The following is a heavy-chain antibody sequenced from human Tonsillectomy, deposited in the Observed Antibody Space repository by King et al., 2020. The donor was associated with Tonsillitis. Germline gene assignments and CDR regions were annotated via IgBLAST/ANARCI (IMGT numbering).Heavy chain of an antibody. V-gene: IGHV3-30*18. Sequence: QLVQSGGGVVQPGRSLRLSCAASGFTFSSYVMHGVRQAPGKGLEWVAVISYDGSKKYYADSGKGRFTISSDNSKKTLYLQMNSLRAEDTAVYYCAKDLFSDNYYDSSGYAPDYWGQGTLVTVSS. CDR2: ISYDGSKK. J-gene: IGHJ4*02. CDR3: AKDLFSDNYYDSSGYAPDY. D-gene: IGHD3-22*01. CDR1: GFTFSSYV.